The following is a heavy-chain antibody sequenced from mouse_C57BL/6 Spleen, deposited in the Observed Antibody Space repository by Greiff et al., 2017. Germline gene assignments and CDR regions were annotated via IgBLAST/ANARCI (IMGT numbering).Heavy chain of an antibody. D-gene: IGHD3-2*02. V-gene: IGHV1-52*01. CDR1: GYTFTSYW. J-gene: IGHJ2*01. Sequence: VQLQQPGAELVRPGSSVKLSCKASGYTFTSYWMHWVKQRPIQGLEWIGNIDPSDSETHYNQKFKDKATLTVDKSSSTDYMQLSSLTSEDSAVYYCARLDSSGYVPFDYWGQGTTLTVSS. CDR2: IDPSDSET. CDR3: ARLDSSGYVPFDY.